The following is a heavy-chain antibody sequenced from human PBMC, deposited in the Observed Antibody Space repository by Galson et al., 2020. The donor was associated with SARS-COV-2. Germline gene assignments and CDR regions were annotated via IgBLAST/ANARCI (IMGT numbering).Heavy chain of an antibody. CDR1: GFTFSSYG. D-gene: IGHD3-3*01. V-gene: IGHV3-30*18. CDR2: ISYDGSNK. Sequence: GGSLRLSCAASGFTFSSYGMHWVRQAPGKGLERVAVISYDGSNKYYADSVKGRFTISRDNSKNTLYLQMNSLRAEDTAVYYCAKGGWSYDFWSGYGGLDYWGQGTLVTVSS. CDR3: AKGGWSYDFWSGYGGLDY. J-gene: IGHJ4*02.